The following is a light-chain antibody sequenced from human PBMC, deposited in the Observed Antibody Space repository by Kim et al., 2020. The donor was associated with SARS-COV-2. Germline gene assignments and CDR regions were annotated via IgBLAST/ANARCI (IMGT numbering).Light chain of an antibody. Sequence: AIRITQSPSSLSAAAGDGVTITCRASHFISTSVAWYQQQPGKAPNLLIYAASTLQSVVPSRFSASGSGTDFTLTISHLQSEDFATYYCQQYFNGTLTFGGGTKVDIK. CDR3: QQYFNGTLT. J-gene: IGKJ4*01. CDR2: AAS. V-gene: IGKV1-8*01. CDR1: HFISTS.